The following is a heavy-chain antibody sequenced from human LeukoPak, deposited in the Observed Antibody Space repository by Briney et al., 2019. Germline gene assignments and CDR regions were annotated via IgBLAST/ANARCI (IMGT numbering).Heavy chain of an antibody. J-gene: IGHJ6*02. CDR3: ASFHMYCSGGSCYDHGMDV. CDR2: ISQDGSFK. CDR1: GLNFSGNG. V-gene: IGHV3-30*03. D-gene: IGHD2-15*01. Sequence: GRSLRLSCVVSGLNFSGNGMHWVRQAPGKGLEWVAVISQDGSFKHYVDSVMGRFTISRDNSKNTLFLQMSSLRVEDTALYYCASFHMYCSGGSCYDHGMDVWGQGTMVTVSS.